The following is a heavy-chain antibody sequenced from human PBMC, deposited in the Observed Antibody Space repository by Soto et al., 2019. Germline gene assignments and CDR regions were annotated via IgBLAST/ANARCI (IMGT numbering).Heavy chain of an antibody. D-gene: IGHD2-2*01. CDR2: IKQDGSEK. V-gene: IGHV3-7*01. J-gene: IGHJ6*03. CDR1: GFTFSSYW. Sequence: GGSLRLSCAASGFTFSSYWMSWVRQAPGKGLEWVANIKQDGSEKYYVDSVKGRFTISRDNAKNSLYLQMNSLRAEDTAVYYCARELPDIVVVPAGEYYYYYYMDVWGKGTTVTVSS. CDR3: ARELPDIVVVPAGEYYYYYYMDV.